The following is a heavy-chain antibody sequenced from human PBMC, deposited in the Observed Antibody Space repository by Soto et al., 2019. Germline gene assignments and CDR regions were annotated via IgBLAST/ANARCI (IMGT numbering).Heavy chain of an antibody. J-gene: IGHJ4*02. CDR3: AKNPDIHMGRGVEVDY. Sequence: EVQLLESGGGLVQPGGSLRLSCAASGFTFSSYAMSWVRQAPGKGLEWVSAISGSGGSTYYADSVKGRFTLSRDNSKNTLYLQMNSLRAEDTAVYYCAKNPDIHMGRGVEVDYWGQGTLVTVSS. V-gene: IGHV3-23*01. D-gene: IGHD3-10*01. CDR1: GFTFSSYA. CDR2: ISGSGGST.